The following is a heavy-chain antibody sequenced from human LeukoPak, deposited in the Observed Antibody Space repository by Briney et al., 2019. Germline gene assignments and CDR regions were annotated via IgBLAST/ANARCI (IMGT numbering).Heavy chain of an antibody. D-gene: IGHD2-2*01. J-gene: IGHJ3*02. CDR1: GFTFSDYY. CDR3: ARAHCRSTSCYYGDAFDI. V-gene: IGHV3-11*01. CDR2: ISSSGRII. Sequence: NPGGSLRLSCAASGFTFSDYYMSWIRQAPGKGLEWISYISSSGRIIYYADSVKGRFTISRDSSKNTLCLQMNSLRAEDTAVYYCARAHCRSTSCYYGDAFDIWGQGTMVTVSS.